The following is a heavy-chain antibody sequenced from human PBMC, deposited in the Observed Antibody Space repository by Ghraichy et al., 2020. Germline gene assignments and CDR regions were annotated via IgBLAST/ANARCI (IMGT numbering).Heavy chain of an antibody. V-gene: IGHV4-4*07. CDR3: ARKTPAAIGKGSYWYFDL. CDR2: IYTSGST. J-gene: IGHJ2*01. Sequence: SETLSLTCTVSGGSISSYYWSWIRQPAGKGLEWIGRIYTSGSTNYNRSLKSRVTMSVDTSKNQFSLKLSSVTAADTAVYYCARKTPAAIGKGSYWYFDLWGRGTLVTVSS. D-gene: IGHD2-2*02. CDR1: GGSISSYY.